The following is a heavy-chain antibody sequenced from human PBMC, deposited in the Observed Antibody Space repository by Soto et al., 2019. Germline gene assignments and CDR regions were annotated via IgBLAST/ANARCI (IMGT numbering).Heavy chain of an antibody. CDR2: IYYSGST. Sequence: PSETLSLTCTVSGGSISSYYWSWIRQPPGKGLEWIGYIYYSGSTNYNPSLKSRVTISVDTSKNQFSLKLSSVTAADTAVYYCARAQLERVIVVFDYSGQGTMVTVSS. V-gene: IGHV4-59*01. CDR3: ARAQLERVIVVFDY. CDR1: GGSISSYY. D-gene: IGHD1-1*01. J-gene: IGHJ4*02.